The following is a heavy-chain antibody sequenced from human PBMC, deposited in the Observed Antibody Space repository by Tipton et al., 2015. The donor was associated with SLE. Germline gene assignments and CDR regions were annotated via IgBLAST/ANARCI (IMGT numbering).Heavy chain of an antibody. J-gene: IGHJ3*02. Sequence: TLSLTCTVSGGSISSYYWSWIRQPPGKGLEWIGYIYYSGSTNYSGSTNYNPSLKSRVTISLDTSKNQFSLKLSSVTAADTAVCYCARGGVLGFHPSAFDIWGQGTMVTVSS. CDR3: ARGGVLGFHPSAFDI. CDR1: GGSISSYY. D-gene: IGHD3-10*01. CDR2: IYYSGSTNYSGST. V-gene: IGHV4-59*01.